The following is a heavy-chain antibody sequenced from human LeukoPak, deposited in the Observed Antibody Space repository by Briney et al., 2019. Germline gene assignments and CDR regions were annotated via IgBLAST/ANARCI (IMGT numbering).Heavy chain of an antibody. CDR1: GFTFSSYS. J-gene: IGHJ3*02. Sequence: PGGSLRLSCAASGFTFSSYSMNWVRQAPGKGLEWVSYISSSSTTIYYAYSVKGRITISRDNAKNSLYLKMNSLRAEDTAVYYCARDMSGPDAFDIWGQGTMVTVSS. V-gene: IGHV3-48*01. D-gene: IGHD3-3*01. CDR2: ISSSSTTI. CDR3: ARDMSGPDAFDI.